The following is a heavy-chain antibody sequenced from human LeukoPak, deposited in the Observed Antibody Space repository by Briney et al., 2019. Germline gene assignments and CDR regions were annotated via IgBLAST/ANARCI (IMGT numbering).Heavy chain of an antibody. CDR3: ASAHSRYCSSTSCYRTHAFDI. CDR1: GGSISSSSYY. D-gene: IGHD2-2*01. CDR2: IYYSGST. J-gene: IGHJ3*02. Sequence: SETLSLTXTVSGGSISSSSYYSGWIRQPPGKGLKWIGSIYYSGSTYYNPSLKSRVTISVDTSKNQFSLKLSSVTAADTAVYYCASAHSRYCSSTSCYRTHAFDIWGQGTMVTVSS. V-gene: IGHV4-39*01.